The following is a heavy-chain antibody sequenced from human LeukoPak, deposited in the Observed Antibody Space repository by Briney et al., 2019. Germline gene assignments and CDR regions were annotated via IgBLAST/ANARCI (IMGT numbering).Heavy chain of an antibody. CDR1: GYTFTSYY. J-gene: IGHJ5*02. V-gene: IGHV1-2*06. CDR3: ARDAYYYDSSGENWFDP. Sequence: ASVKVSCKTSGYTFTSYYVHWVRQAPGQGLEWMGHINPQNGISKYAQKFQGRVTMTRDTSITTAYMELSSLTSDDTAVYYCARDAYYYDSSGENWFDPWGQGTLVTVSS. D-gene: IGHD3-22*01. CDR2: INPQNGIS.